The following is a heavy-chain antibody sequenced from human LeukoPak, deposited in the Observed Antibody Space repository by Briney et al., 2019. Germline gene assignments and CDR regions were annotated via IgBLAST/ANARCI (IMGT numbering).Heavy chain of an antibody. CDR3: ARGVPGYSYAVDY. J-gene: IGHJ4*02. CDR1: GGSISSSSYY. D-gene: IGHD5-18*01. V-gene: IGHV4-39*07. Sequence: SETLSLTCTVSGGSISSSSYYWGWIRQPPGTGLEWIGSIYYSGSTYYNPSLKSRVTISVDTSKNQFSLKLSSVTAADTAVYYCARGVPGYSYAVDYWGQGTLVTVSS. CDR2: IYYSGST.